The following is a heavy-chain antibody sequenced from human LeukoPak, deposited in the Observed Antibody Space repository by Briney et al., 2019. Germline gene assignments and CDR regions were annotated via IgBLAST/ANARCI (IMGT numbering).Heavy chain of an antibody. CDR3: ASEIAVAGTP. CDR1: RFTFSSYS. Sequence: PGGSLRLSCAASRFTFSSYSMSSSSYIYYADSVKGRFSISRDNAKNSLYLQMNSLRAEDTAVYYCASEIAVAGTPWGQGTLVTVSS. D-gene: IGHD6-19*01. J-gene: IGHJ5*02. CDR2: SSSYI. V-gene: IGHV3-21*01.